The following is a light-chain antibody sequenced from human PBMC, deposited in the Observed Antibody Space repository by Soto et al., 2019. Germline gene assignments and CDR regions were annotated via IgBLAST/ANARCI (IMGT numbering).Light chain of an antibody. V-gene: IGKV3-15*01. CDR3: QQYNNWPPWT. CDR1: QRVSSN. CDR2: GAS. J-gene: IGKJ1*01. Sequence: EIVMTQSPATLSVSPGERATLSCRASQRVSSNLAWYQQKPGQAPRLLIYGASTRANGIPARFSGSGSGTDFTLTISSLQSEDFAVYYCQQYNNWPPWTFDQGTKVEIK.